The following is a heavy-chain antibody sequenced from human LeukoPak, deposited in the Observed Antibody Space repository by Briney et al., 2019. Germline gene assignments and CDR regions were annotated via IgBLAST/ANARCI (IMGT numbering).Heavy chain of an antibody. CDR1: GFTFDDYA. J-gene: IGHJ4*02. V-gene: IGHV3-9*01. CDR3: AKDDGGSFDY. Sequence: GRSLRLSCAASGFTFDDYAMHWVRQAPVKGLEWVSGISWNSGSIGYADSVKSRFTISRDNAKNSLYLQMNSLRAEDTALYYCAKDDGGSFDYWGQGTLVTVSS. CDR2: ISWNSGSI.